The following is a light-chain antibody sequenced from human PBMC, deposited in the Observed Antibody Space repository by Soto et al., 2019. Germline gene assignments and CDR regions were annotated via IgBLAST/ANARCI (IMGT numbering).Light chain of an antibody. Sequence: DIVMTQAPDTLSVSPGERATLSCRASQSVRSNLAWYQQKPGQAPRLLIFDASSRATGIPARFSGSGSGTDFTLTISSLEPDDFAVYYCQQCDSLCTFGQGTRVDIK. CDR2: DAS. CDR1: QSVRSN. CDR3: QQCDSLCT. J-gene: IGKJ5*01. V-gene: IGKV3D-15*01.